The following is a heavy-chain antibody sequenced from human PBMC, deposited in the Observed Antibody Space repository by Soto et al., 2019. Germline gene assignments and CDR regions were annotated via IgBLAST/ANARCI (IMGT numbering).Heavy chain of an antibody. CDR3: VREPLGNSAY. J-gene: IGHJ4*02. Sequence: XXSLRLCCAAAGFTFSGYGVHWVLQAPGKGLVCVSRMNSDGSITTYADSVKGRFTVSRDNAKSMLYLQMDSLRAEDTALYYCVREPLGNSAYWGQGTLVTVSS. CDR2: MNSDGSIT. CDR1: GFTFSGYG. V-gene: IGHV3-74*03. D-gene: IGHD7-27*01.